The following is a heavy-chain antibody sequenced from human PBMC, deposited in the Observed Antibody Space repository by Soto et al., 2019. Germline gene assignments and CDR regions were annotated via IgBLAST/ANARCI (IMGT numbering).Heavy chain of an antibody. D-gene: IGHD2-15*01. V-gene: IGHV5-51*01. J-gene: IGHJ6*02. CDR1: GYSFTSYW. CDR3: AITLCSGGSCYLEDGMDV. Sequence: PGESLKISCKGSGYSFTSYWIGWVRQMPGKGLEWMGIIYPGDSDTRYSPSFQGQVTISADKSISTAYLQWSSLKASDTAMYYCAITLCSGGSCYLEDGMDVWGQGTPVTVYS. CDR2: IYPGDSDT.